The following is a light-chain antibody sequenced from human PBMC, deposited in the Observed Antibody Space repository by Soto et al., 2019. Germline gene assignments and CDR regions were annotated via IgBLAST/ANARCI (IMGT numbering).Light chain of an antibody. CDR2: DAS. J-gene: IGKJ2*01. V-gene: IGKV3-11*01. CDR1: QSVSSY. Sequence: EIVLPQSPATLSLSPGERATLSCRASQSVSSYLAWYQQKPGQAPRLLIYDASNRATGIPARFSGSGSGTDFTLTIRSLEPEDFAVYYCQQRSNWPPAFGQGTKLEIK. CDR3: QQRSNWPPA.